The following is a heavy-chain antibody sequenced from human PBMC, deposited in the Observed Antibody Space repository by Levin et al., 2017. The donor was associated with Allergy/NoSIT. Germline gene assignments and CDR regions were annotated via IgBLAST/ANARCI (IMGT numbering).Heavy chain of an antibody. Sequence: PSETLSLTCSVSGGSISNYYWSWIRQPPGKGLEWIGYIYYSGSTNYNPSLKSRVTISVDTSNNQFSLRLNSVTAADTAVYYCARQSRGEGAAADYWGQGTLVTVSS. CDR1: GGSISNYY. J-gene: IGHJ4*02. CDR3: ARQSRGEGAAADY. V-gene: IGHV4-59*08. CDR2: IYYSGST. D-gene: IGHD6-25*01.